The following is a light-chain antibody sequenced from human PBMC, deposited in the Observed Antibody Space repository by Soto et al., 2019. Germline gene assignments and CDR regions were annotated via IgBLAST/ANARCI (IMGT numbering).Light chain of an antibody. Sequence: QSVLTQPASVSGSPGQSITISCTGTSSDVGSYNLVSWYQQHPGKAPKLMIYEGSKRPSGVSNRFSGSKSGNTASLTISGLQAEDEADYYCCLYAGSSTSAVVFGGGTKLTVL. CDR3: CLYAGSSTSAVV. V-gene: IGLV2-23*01. J-gene: IGLJ2*01. CDR2: EGS. CDR1: SSDVGSYNL.